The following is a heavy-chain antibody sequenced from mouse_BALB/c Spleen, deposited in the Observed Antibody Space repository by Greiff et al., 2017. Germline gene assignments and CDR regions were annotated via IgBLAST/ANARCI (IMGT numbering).Heavy chain of an antibody. CDR1: GYTFTSYW. V-gene: IGHV1-7*01. CDR2: INPSTGYT. CDR3: ARGDYFDY. J-gene: IGHJ2*01. Sequence: VQLQESGAELAKPGASVKMSCKASGYTFTSYWMHWVKQRPGQGLEWIGYINPSTGYTEYNQKFKDKATLTADKSSSPAYMQLSSLTSEDSAVYYCARGDYFDYWGQGTTLTVSS.